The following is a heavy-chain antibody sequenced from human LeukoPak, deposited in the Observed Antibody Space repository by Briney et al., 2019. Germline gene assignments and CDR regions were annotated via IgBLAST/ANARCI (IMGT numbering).Heavy chain of an antibody. CDR1: GGSFSGYY. CDR2: INHSGST. CDR3: ARGCSSTSCYYKFAFDI. Sequence: SETLSLTCAVYGGSFSGYYWSWTRQPPGKGLEWIGEINHSGSTNYNPSLKSRVTISVDTSKNQFSLKLSSVTAADTAVYYCARGCSSTSCYYKFAFDIWGQGTMVTVSS. V-gene: IGHV4-34*01. D-gene: IGHD2-2*01. J-gene: IGHJ3*02.